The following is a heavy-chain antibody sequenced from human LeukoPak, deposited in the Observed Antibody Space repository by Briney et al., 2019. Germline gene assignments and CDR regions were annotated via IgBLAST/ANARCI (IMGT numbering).Heavy chain of an antibody. Sequence: GGSLRLSCAAPGFTFSSYAMHWVRQAPGKGLEYVSAISSNGGSTYYANSVKGRFTISRDNSKNTLYLQMGSLRAEDMAVYYCARCTRAYYYDSSVGYWGQGTLVTVSS. D-gene: IGHD3-22*01. CDR1: GFTFSSYA. CDR3: ARCTRAYYYDSSVGY. CDR2: ISSNGGST. V-gene: IGHV3-64*01. J-gene: IGHJ4*02.